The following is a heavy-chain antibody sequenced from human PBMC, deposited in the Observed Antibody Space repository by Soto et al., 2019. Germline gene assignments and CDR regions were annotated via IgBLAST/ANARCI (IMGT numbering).Heavy chain of an antibody. CDR1: GGSMSFYS. J-gene: IGHJ3*02. CDR2: IHHSGYT. V-gene: IGHV4-59*01. D-gene: IGHD2-8*01. CDR3: ARAHCSNGICYAFDI. Sequence: QVQLQESGPGLVEPSETLSLTCAVSGGSMSFYSWSGIRQPPVKGLERVGYIHHSGYTDYNPSLKSLVTISVDRPQNPLSLKLPSVTTADTAVYYCARAHCSNGICYAFDIWGPGTKVTVSS.